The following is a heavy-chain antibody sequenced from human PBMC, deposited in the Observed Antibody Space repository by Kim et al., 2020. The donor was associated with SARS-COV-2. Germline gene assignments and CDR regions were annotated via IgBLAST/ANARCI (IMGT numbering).Heavy chain of an antibody. J-gene: IGHJ3*02. CDR2: INTNTGNP. CDR3: TRAAATPRGQDAFDI. CDR1: RYIFTSYA. V-gene: IGHV7-4-1*02. D-gene: IGHD6-13*01. Sequence: ASVKVSCKASRYIFTSYAINWVRQAPGQGLEWMGWINTNTGNPTYAQGFTGRFVFSLDTSLSTAYLQISSLKAEDTAVYYCTRAAATPRGQDAFDIWGQGTMVTVSS.